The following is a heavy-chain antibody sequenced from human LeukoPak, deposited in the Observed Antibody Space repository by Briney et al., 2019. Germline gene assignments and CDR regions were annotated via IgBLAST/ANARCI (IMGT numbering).Heavy chain of an antibody. J-gene: IGHJ4*02. D-gene: IGHD2-15*01. CDR2: INPSGGST. CDR3: ARYSPQCSGGSCYPAFDY. Sequence: ASVKVSCKASGYTFTSYYMHWVRQDPGQGLEWMGIINPSGGSTSNAQKFQGRVTMTRDMSTSTVYMELSSLRSEDTAVYYCARYSPQCSGGSCYPAFDYWGQGTLVTVSS. V-gene: IGHV1-46*01. CDR1: GYTFTSYY.